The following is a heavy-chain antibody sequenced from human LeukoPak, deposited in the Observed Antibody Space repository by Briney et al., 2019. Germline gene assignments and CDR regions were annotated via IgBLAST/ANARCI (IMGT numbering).Heavy chain of an antibody. CDR1: GGSITSVSYS. CDR2: IYSSGST. CDR3: ARVRYCSGGSCLDY. V-gene: IGHV4-61*02. Sequence: SETLSLTCTVSGGSITSVSYSWSWIRQPAGKGLEWIGRIYSSGSTNSNPSLKSRVTISVDTSKKQFSLKLNSVTAADTAVYYCARVRYCSGGSCLDYWGQGTLVTVSS. D-gene: IGHD2-15*01. J-gene: IGHJ4*02.